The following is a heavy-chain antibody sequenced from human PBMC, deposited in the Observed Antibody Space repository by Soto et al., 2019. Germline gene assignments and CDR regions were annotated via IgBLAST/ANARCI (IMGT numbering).Heavy chain of an antibody. Sequence: PGGSLRLSCAASGFTFDDYAMHWVRQAPGKGLEWVSGLSWNSGDIGYADSVKGRFTISRDNAKNSLHLQLNSLRAEDTALYYCAKGSHGDYDDGRTYFDYWGQGTLVTVSS. CDR2: LSWNSGDI. CDR1: GFTFDDYA. V-gene: IGHV3-9*01. CDR3: AKGSHGDYDDGRTYFDY. D-gene: IGHD4-17*01. J-gene: IGHJ4*02.